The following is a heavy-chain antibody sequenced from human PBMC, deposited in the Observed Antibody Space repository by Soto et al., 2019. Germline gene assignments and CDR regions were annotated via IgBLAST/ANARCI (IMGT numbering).Heavy chain of an antibody. CDR1: SGSISSSNW. CDR3: ARVFGDLSLGPLHFDY. D-gene: IGHD3-16*02. Sequence: QVQLQESGPGLVRPSGTLSLTCAVSSGSISSSNWWSWVLQPPGKGLEWIGETSHSGSTNYNPSLKSRVTISVDKSKNQFSLKLSSVTAADTAVYYCARVFGDLSLGPLHFDYWGQGTLVTVSS. J-gene: IGHJ4*02. CDR2: TSHSGST. V-gene: IGHV4-4*02.